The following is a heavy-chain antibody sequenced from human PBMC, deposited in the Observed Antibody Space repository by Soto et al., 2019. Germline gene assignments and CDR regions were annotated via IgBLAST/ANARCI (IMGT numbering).Heavy chain of an antibody. D-gene: IGHD5-18*01. V-gene: IGHV3-53*01. CDR2: IYSGGST. Sequence: EVQLVESGGGLIQPGGSLRLSCAASGFTVSSNYMSWVRQAPGKGLEWVSVIYSGGSTYYADSVKGRFTISRDNSKNTLYLQMNSLRAEDTAVYYCARGGGYSYGYLAYYYYGMDVWGQGTTVTVSS. CDR3: ARGGGYSYGYLAYYYYGMDV. CDR1: GFTVSSNY. J-gene: IGHJ6*02.